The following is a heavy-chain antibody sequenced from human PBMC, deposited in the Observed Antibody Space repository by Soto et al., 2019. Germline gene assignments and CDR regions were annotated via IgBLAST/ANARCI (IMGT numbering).Heavy chain of an antibody. D-gene: IGHD6-6*01. CDR3: AKLGSTSPPVG. V-gene: IGHV3-23*01. CDR1: GFTFSTFG. J-gene: IGHJ4*02. CDR2: ITASGGHT. Sequence: EVQLLESGGGLIQPGGSLRLSCAASGFTFSTFGMIWVRQAPGTGLEWVSAITASGGHTFYADSVKGRFTISRDNSRNTLYLQMNSLRVEDTAIYYCAKLGSTSPPVGWGQGILVTVSS.